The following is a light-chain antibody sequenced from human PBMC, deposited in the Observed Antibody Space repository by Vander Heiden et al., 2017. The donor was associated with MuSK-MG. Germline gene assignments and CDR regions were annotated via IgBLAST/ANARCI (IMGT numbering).Light chain of an antibody. CDR1: QSVSSN. CDR2: GAS. V-gene: IGKV3-15*01. CDR3: QQYNNWPPWT. Sequence: EIVMTQSPATLSVSPGERATLSCRASQSVSSNLAWYQQKPGQAPRLLIYGASTRATGIPARFSGSGYGTEFTLTISSRQSEDFAVYYCQQYNNWPPWTFGQGTKVXIK. J-gene: IGKJ1*01.